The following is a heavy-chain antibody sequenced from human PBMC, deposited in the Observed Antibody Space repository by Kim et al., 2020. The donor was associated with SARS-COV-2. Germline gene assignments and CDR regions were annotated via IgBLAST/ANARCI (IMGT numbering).Heavy chain of an antibody. J-gene: IGHJ4*02. V-gene: IGHV4-39*07. CDR3: ARVPAVAGYFDY. Sequence: YSDPSLQRRVTISEDTSKNQFSLELSSVTAADTAVYYCARVPAVAGYFDYWGQGTLVTVSS. D-gene: IGHD6-19*01.